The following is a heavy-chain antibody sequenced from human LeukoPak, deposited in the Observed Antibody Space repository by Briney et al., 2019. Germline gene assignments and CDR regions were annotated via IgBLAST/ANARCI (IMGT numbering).Heavy chain of an antibody. J-gene: IGHJ4*02. CDR1: GGSISSGGYS. CDR3: ARGEYYGSGSYYPGDY. CDR2: IYHSGST. Sequence: PSQTLSLTCAVSGGSISSGGYSWSWIRQPPGTGLEWIGYIYHSGSTYYNPSLKSPVSISVDTSKSHFSLRLSSVTAADTAVYYCARGEYYGSGSYYPGDYWGQGTLVTVSS. D-gene: IGHD3-10*01. V-gene: IGHV4-30-2*05.